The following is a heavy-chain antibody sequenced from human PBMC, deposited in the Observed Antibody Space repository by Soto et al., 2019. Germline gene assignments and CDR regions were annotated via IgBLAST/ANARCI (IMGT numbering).Heavy chain of an antibody. CDR1: GFTFSSYW. V-gene: IGHV3-7*04. CDR3: ARVATAGRGTDY. CDR2: IKQDGTEK. Sequence: PGGSLRLSCAASGFTFSSYWMTWVRQAPGKGLEWVANIKQDGTEKYYVDSVKGRFTISRDNSKNSVFLQMNSLRAEDTAVYSCARVATAGRGTDYWGQGTLVTVSS. J-gene: IGHJ4*02. D-gene: IGHD6-13*01.